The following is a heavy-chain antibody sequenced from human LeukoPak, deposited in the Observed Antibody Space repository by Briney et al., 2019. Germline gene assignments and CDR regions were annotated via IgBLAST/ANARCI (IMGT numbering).Heavy chain of an antibody. CDR3: ARSIAMIGLYYFDS. CDR1: GGSISSYY. CDR2: INHSGST. J-gene: IGHJ4*02. D-gene: IGHD6-6*01. Sequence: SETLSLTRTVSGGSISSYYWSWIRQPPGMGLEWIGEINHSGSTNYNPSLKSRVTISIDTSKNQISLNLNSVTAADTAVYYCARSIAMIGLYYFDSWGQGTLVTVSS. V-gene: IGHV4-34*01.